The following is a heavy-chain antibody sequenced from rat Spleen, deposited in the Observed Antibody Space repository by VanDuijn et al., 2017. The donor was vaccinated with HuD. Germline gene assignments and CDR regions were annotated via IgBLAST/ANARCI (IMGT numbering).Heavy chain of an antibody. D-gene: IGHD1-11*01. V-gene: IGHV5-25*01. CDR3: ARPFNYGGPVDWYFDF. CDR2: ISPSGGST. CDR1: GFTFSNYD. J-gene: IGHJ1*01. Sequence: EVQLVESGGGLVQPGRSLKLSCAASGFTFSNYDMAWVRQAPTKGLEWVASISPSGGSTYYRDSVKGRFTVSRDKAKSTLYLQMKSLRSEDTATYYCARPFNYGGPVDWYFDFWGPGTMVTVSS.